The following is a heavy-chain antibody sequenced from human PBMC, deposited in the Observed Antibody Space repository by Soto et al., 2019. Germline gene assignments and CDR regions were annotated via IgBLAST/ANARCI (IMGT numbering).Heavy chain of an antibody. CDR2: ISAYNGNT. D-gene: IGHD2-15*01. Sequence: ASVKVSCTASGYTFTSYGISWVRQAPGQGLEWMGWISAYNGNTNYAQKLQGRVTMTTDTSTSTAYMELRSLRSDDTAVYYCARYCSGGSCYHNWFDPWGQGTLVTVSS. CDR3: ARYCSGGSCYHNWFDP. CDR1: GYTFTSYG. J-gene: IGHJ5*02. V-gene: IGHV1-18*01.